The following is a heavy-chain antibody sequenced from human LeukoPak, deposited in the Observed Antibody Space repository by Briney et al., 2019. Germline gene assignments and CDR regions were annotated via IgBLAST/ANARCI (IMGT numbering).Heavy chain of an antibody. V-gene: IGHV3-21*04. CDR3: AKDHATMIVVVILNY. D-gene: IGHD3-22*01. CDR2: ISSSMISI. Sequence: GGSLRLSCASSGFTFRRYDMNWVRQAPGKGLEWVSFISSSMISIHYADSVQGRFTISRDNARNILYLQMNSLRAEDTAVYYCAKDHATMIVVVILNYWGQGTLVTVSS. CDR1: GFTFRRYD. J-gene: IGHJ4*02.